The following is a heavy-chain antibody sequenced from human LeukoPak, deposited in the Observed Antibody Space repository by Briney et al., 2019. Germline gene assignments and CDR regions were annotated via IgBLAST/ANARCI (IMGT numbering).Heavy chain of an antibody. Sequence: PGGSLRLSCAASGFTFSSYWMSWVRQAPGKGLEWVANIKQDGSEKYYVDSVKGRFTISRDNAKNSLYLQMNSLRAEDTAVYYCARTIVVITTWFDYWGQGTLVTVSS. D-gene: IGHD3-22*01. V-gene: IGHV3-7*01. CDR1: GFTFSSYW. CDR3: ARTIVVITTWFDY. CDR2: IKQDGSEK. J-gene: IGHJ4*02.